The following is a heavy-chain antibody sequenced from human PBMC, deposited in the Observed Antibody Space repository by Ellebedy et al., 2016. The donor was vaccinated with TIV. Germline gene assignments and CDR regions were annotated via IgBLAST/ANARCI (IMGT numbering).Heavy chain of an antibody. CDR2: MSYDGSNDE. J-gene: IGHJ4*02. Sequence: GGSLRLSCSASKFTFSTYAMHWVRQAPGKGLEWVAVMSYDGSNDEYYADSVKGRFTISRDNFKNTLYLQMNSLSPEETAVYYCARPQNRFGYLYYFDYWGQGTLVTVSS. D-gene: IGHD5-18*01. V-gene: IGHV3-30*04. CDR3: ARPQNRFGYLYYFDY. CDR1: KFTFSTYA.